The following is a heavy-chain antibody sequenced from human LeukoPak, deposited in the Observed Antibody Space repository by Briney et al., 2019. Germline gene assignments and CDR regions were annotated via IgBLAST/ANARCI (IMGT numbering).Heavy chain of an antibody. Sequence: GGSLRLSCAASGFTVSNNYMSWVRQAPRKGLEWVSIIYSGGNTYYADSLKGRFSISRDNSKNTLYLQMNSLRAEDTAVYYCTTVSSRRFDYWGQGTLVTVSS. CDR1: GFTVSNNY. V-gene: IGHV3-66*01. CDR3: TTVSSRRFDY. J-gene: IGHJ4*02. CDR2: IYSGGNT.